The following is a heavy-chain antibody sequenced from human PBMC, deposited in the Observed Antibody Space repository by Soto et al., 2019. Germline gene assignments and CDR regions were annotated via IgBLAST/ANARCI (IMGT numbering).Heavy chain of an antibody. Sequence: QVQLVQSGAEVKKPGASVKVSCKASGYTFTSYGISWVRQAPGQGLEWMGWISAYNGNTNYAQKLQGRVTMTTDTSTSTSYMELRSLRSDDTALYYCASPYQAYYYDSSGTGAFDLWGQGTMVTVSS. CDR3: ASPYQAYYYDSSGTGAFDL. D-gene: IGHD3-22*01. CDR1: GYTFTSYG. V-gene: IGHV1-18*01. CDR2: ISAYNGNT. J-gene: IGHJ3*01.